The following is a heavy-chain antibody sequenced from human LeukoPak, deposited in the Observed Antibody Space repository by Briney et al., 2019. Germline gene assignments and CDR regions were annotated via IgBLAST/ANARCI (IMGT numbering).Heavy chain of an antibody. Sequence: SETLSLTCAVYGGSFSGYYWSWIRQPPGTGLEWIGEINHSGSTNYNPSLKSRVTISVDTSKNQFSLKLSSVTAADTAVYYCARGTYYYGSGSYSLDYWGQGTLVTVSS. CDR1: GGSFSGYY. CDR2: INHSGST. V-gene: IGHV4-34*01. CDR3: ARGTYYYGSGSYSLDY. J-gene: IGHJ4*02. D-gene: IGHD3-10*01.